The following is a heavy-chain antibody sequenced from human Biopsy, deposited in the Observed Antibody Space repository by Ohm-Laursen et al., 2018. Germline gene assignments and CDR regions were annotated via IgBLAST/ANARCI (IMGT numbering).Heavy chain of an antibody. CDR3: ARVGAGAPSIDYFDY. CDR1: GGAIGSFF. J-gene: IGHJ4*02. CDR2: IYYSGST. V-gene: IGHV4-59*01. D-gene: IGHD1-26*01. Sequence: TLSLTCTVSGGAIGSFFWSWIRQPPGQGQEWIGYIYYSGSTNYNPSLRSRVTISVDRSKNQFSLELSSVTAADTAVYYCARVGAGAPSIDYFDYWGQGALVTVSS.